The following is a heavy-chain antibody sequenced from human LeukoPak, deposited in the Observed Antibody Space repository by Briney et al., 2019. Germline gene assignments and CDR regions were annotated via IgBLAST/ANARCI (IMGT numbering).Heavy chain of an antibody. CDR1: GFTFSSYA. J-gene: IGHJ4*02. CDR3: ARRYCSSTTCPVDC. Sequence: PGGSLRLSCAASGFTFSSYAMSWVRQAPGKGQEWVSAISGSGGSTYYADSVKGRFTISRDNSKNTLYLQMNSLRAEDTAVYYCARRYCSSTTCPVDCWGQGTLVTVSS. CDR2: ISGSGGST. D-gene: IGHD2-2*01. V-gene: IGHV3-23*01.